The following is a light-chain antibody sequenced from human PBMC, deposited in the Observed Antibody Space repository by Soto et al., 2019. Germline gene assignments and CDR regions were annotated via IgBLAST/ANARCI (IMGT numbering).Light chain of an antibody. V-gene: IGLV2-8*01. J-gene: IGLJ1*01. Sequence: QCALTQPPSSSGSPGQSVTVSCTGTISDVGGYNYVSWYQQHPGKAPKLIIYEVSERPSGVPDRFSGSKSGDTASLTVSGLQAEDEADYYCSSYAGSNNFCVFGTGTKVNV. CDR2: EVS. CDR1: ISDVGGYNY. CDR3: SSYAGSNNFCV.